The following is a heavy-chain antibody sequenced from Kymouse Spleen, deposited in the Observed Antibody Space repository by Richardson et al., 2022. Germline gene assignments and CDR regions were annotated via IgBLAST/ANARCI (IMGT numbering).Heavy chain of an antibody. D-gene: IGHD1-7*01. CDR3: ARDHYNWNFYYYYGMDV. Sequence: EVQLVESGGGLVQPGGSLRLSCAASGFTFSSYWMHWVRQAPGKGLVWVSRINSDGSSTSYADSVKGRFTISRDNAKNTLYLQMNSLRAEDTAVYYCARDHYNWNFYYYYGMDVWGQGTTVTVSS. J-gene: IGHJ6*02. V-gene: IGHV3-74*01. CDR1: GFTFSSYW. CDR2: INSDGSST.